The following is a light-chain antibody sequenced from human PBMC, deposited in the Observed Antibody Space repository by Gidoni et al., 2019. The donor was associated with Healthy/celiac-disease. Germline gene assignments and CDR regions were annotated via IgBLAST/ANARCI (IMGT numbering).Light chain of an antibody. CDR2: DAS. V-gene: IGKV3-11*01. CDR1: QSVSSN. J-gene: IGKJ4*01. CDR3: QQRSNWPGLT. Sequence: EIVLTQSPATLSLSPGESPTLSCRAGQSVSSNLAWYQQKPGPAPRLLIYDASNRATGIPARFSGSGSGTDFTLTISSLEPEDFAVYYCQQRSNWPGLTFGGGTKVEIK.